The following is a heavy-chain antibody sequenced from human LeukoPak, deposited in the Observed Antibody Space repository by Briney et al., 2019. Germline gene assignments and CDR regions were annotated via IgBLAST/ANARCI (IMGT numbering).Heavy chain of an antibody. J-gene: IGHJ5*02. CDR2: MNPNSGNT. V-gene: IGHV1-8*01. Sequence: ASVKVSCKASGYTFTSYDINWVRQATGQGLEWMGWMNPNSGNTGYAQKFQGRVTMTRNTSISTAYMELSSLRSEDTAVYYCARGDGYYDSSGLGGFDPWGQGTLVTVSS. CDR3: ARGDGYYDSSGLGGFDP. D-gene: IGHD3-22*01. CDR1: GYTFTSYD.